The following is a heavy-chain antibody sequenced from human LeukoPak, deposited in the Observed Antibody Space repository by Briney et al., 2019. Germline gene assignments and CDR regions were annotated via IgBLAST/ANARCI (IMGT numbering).Heavy chain of an antibody. CDR3: ARLRYTGAYCFDY. D-gene: IGHD4/OR15-4a*01. CDR1: GFTFSDYS. Sequence: GGSLRLSCAASGFTFSDYSMNWIRQAPGEGLEWVSYISSSGGSIYHTDSVRGRFTISRDNAKNSLYLQMNSLRAEDTAVYYCARLRYTGAYCFDYWGRGTLVTVSS. CDR2: ISSSGGSI. V-gene: IGHV3-11*01. J-gene: IGHJ4*02.